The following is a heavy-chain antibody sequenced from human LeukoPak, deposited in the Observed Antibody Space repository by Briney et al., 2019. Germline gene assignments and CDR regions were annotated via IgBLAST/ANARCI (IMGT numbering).Heavy chain of an antibody. V-gene: IGHV3-30*02. J-gene: IGHJ6*03. D-gene: IGHD2-2*02. Sequence: PGGSLRLSXAASGFTFSSYGMHWVRQAPGKGMEWVAYIRYDGTDKDYADSVKGRFTISRDNSKNTLYLQMNSLRAEDTAVYYCAKGYCSSTSCYTGYYFYMDVWGKGTTVTVSS. CDR1: GFTFSSYG. CDR2: IRYDGTDK. CDR3: AKGYCSSTSCYTGYYFYMDV.